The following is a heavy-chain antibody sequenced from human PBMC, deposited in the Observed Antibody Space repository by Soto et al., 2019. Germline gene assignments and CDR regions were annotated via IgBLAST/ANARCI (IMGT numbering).Heavy chain of an antibody. CDR2: ISSSGGST. D-gene: IGHD2-21*02. Sequence: EVPLLESGGGLVQPGGSLRLSCAASGFTFSSYAMSWVRQAPGKGLEWVSTISSSGGSTHYSDSVKGRFTISRDNSKNRMYLQMNSLRGEDTAVYYCAKFYGGNSAHTYTIDPWGQGTLVTVSS. CDR1: GFTFSSYA. J-gene: IGHJ5*02. CDR3: AKFYGGNSAHTYTIDP. V-gene: IGHV3-23*01.